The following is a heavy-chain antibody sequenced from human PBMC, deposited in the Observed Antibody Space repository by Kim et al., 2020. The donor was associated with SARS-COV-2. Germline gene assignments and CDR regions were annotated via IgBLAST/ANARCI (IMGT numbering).Heavy chain of an antibody. Sequence: GGSLRLSCAVSGFTFSNYWMSWVRQAPGKGLEWVANIKQDGSEKYYVDSVKGRFTISRDNAKNSLYLQMNSLRAEDTAVYYCAREGDHDGAFDYWGQGTLVTVSP. J-gene: IGHJ4*02. D-gene: IGHD1-26*01. CDR1: GFTFSNYW. V-gene: IGHV3-7*03. CDR2: IKQDGSEK. CDR3: AREGDHDGAFDY.